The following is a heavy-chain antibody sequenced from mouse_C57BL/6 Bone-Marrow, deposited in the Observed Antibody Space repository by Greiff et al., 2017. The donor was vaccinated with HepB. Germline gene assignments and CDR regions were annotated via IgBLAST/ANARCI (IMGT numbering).Heavy chain of an antibody. CDR2: IRLKSDNYAT. D-gene: IGHD2-1*01. V-gene: IGHV6-3*01. Sequence: EVMLVESGGGSVQPGGSMKLSCVASGFTFSNYWMNWVRQSPEKGLEWVAQIRLKSDNYATHYAESVKGRFTISRDDSKSSVYLQMNNLRAEDTGIYYCTAYGNDYAMDYWGQGTSVTVSS. CDR3: TAYGNDYAMDY. CDR1: GFTFSNYW. J-gene: IGHJ4*01.